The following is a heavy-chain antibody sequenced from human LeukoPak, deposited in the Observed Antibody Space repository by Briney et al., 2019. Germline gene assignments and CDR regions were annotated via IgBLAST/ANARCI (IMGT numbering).Heavy chain of an antibody. CDR2: INPNTGGT. D-gene: IGHD3-10*02. CDR3: ARAFLKNGLYGDWFDP. J-gene: IGHJ5*02. Sequence: ASVKVSCKASGCTFTGYYMHWVRQAPGQGLEWMGWINPNTGGTNYAQKFQGRVTMTRDTSISTAYMELSRLRSDDTAVYYCARAFLKNGLYGDWFDPWGQGTLVTVSS. CDR1: GCTFTGYY. V-gene: IGHV1-2*02.